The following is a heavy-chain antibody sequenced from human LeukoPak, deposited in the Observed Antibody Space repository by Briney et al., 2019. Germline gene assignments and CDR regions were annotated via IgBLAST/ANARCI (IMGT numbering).Heavy chain of an antibody. V-gene: IGHV3-30*19. D-gene: IGHD3-22*01. CDR1: GLTFSRYG. Sequence: GGSLRLSCTASGLTFSRYGMHWVRQAPGKGLEWVAVISYDGSNKYYADSVKGRFTISRDNSKNTLYLQMNSLRAEDTAVYYCARDGPTYYYDSSGYFDYWGQGTLVTVSS. J-gene: IGHJ4*02. CDR2: ISYDGSNK. CDR3: ARDGPTYYYDSSGYFDY.